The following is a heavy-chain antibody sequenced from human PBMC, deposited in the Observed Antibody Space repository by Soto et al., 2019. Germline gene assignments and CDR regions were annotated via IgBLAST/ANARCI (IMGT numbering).Heavy chain of an antibody. CDR2: IYYSGST. D-gene: IGHD3-10*01. CDR3: ARRSIYYASGSPRGYFDY. V-gene: IGHV4-59*12. Sequence: LSLTCTVSGGSISSYYWSWIRQPPGKGLEWIGYIYYSGSTNYNPSLKSRVTISVDTSKNQFSLKLSSVTAADTAVYYCARRSIYYASGSPRGYFDYWGQGTLVTVSS. J-gene: IGHJ4*02. CDR1: GGSISSYY.